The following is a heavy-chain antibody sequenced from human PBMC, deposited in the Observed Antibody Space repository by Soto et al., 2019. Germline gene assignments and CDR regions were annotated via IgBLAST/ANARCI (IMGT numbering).Heavy chain of an antibody. CDR1: GFTFSSYA. V-gene: IGHV3-23*01. CDR3: ANLYGAYDAFDI. CDR2: ISGSGGST. D-gene: IGHD2-8*01. J-gene: IGHJ3*02. Sequence: GGSLRLSCAASGFTFSSYAMSWVRQAPGKGLEWVSAISGSGGSTYYADSVKGRFTISRDNSKNTLYLQMNSLRAEDTAVYYCANLYGAYDAFDIWGQGTMVTVS.